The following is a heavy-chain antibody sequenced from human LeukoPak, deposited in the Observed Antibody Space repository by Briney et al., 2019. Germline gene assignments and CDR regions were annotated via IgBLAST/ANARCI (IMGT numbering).Heavy chain of an antibody. CDR2: ISSNGGST. V-gene: IGHV3-64D*09. CDR1: GFTFSSYA. D-gene: IGHD3-9*01. CDR3: VEATGGWKYFDWSDYFDY. J-gene: IGHJ4*02. Sequence: GGSLRLSCSASGFTFSSYAMHWVRQAPGKGLEYVSAISSNGGSTYYADSVKGRFTISRDNPKNTLYLQMSSLRAEDTAVYYCVEATGGWKYFDWSDYFDYWGQGTLVTVSS.